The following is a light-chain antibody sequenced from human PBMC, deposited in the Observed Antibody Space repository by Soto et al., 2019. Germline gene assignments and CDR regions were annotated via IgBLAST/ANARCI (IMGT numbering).Light chain of an antibody. CDR1: TGAVTTGHY. CDR3: LLSYRGVGV. J-gene: IGLJ2*01. CDR2: DTN. V-gene: IGLV7-46*01. Sequence: QAVVTQEPSLNVSPGGTVTLTCGSNTGAVTTGHYPYWFQQKPGQAPRTLIYDTNNKHSWTPARFSGSLLGGKAALTLSGAQPEDEADYYCLLSYRGVGVFGGGTKLTVL.